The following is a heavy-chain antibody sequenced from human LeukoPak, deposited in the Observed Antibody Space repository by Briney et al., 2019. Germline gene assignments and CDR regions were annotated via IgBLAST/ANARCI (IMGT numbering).Heavy chain of an antibody. J-gene: IGHJ3*02. CDR2: ISGSGGST. CDR3: ANRRGTQVLGNNIDI. V-gene: IGHV3-23*01. Sequence: GGSLRLSCAASGFTFSSYAMSWVRQAPGKGLEWVSAISGSGGSTYYADSVKGRFTISRDNSKNTLYLQMNSLRADDTAVYYCANRRGTQVLGNNIDIWGQGTLVTVSS. D-gene: IGHD2/OR15-2a*01. CDR1: GFTFSSYA.